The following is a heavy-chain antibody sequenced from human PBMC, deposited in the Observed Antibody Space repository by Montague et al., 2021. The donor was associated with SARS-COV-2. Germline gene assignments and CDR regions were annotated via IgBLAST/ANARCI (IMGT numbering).Heavy chain of an antibody. V-gene: IGHV4-59*01. Sequence: SETLSLTCTVSGGSISSYYWSWIRQPPGKGLEWIGYIYYSGSTNYNPSLKSRVTISVDTSKNQFSLRLRSVTAADTAMYYCARETMTADAFDVWGQGMMVTVSS. CDR3: ARETMTADAFDV. CDR1: GGSISSYY. D-gene: IGHD1-14*01. J-gene: IGHJ3*01. CDR2: IYYSGST.